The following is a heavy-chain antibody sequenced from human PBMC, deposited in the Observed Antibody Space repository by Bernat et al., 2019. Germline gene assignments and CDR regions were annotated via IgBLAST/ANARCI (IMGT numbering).Heavy chain of an antibody. CDR2: IKSKTDGGTT. D-gene: IGHD2-2*01. J-gene: IGHJ4*02. CDR1: GFTFINAW. Sequence: EVQLVESGGDLVKPGGSLRLSCAASGFTFINAWMNWVRQAPGKGLEWVGRIKSKTDGGTTEYDAPVKGRLTISRDDVKNTLYLQMNRLNTEDTAVYYCASAPRGYVDYWGQGTLVTVSS. CDR3: ASAPRGYVDY. V-gene: IGHV3-15*07.